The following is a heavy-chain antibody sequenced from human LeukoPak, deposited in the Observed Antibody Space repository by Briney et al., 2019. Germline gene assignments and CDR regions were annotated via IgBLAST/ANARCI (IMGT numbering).Heavy chain of an antibody. J-gene: IGHJ5*02. CDR3: ARRVYNSGSYSWFDP. CDR2: ISSSSSTI. V-gene: IGHV3-48*02. Sequence: GGSLRLSCAASGFTFSSYSMNWVRQAPGKGLEWVSYISSSSSTIYYADSVKGRFTIPRDNAKNSLYLQMNSLRDEDTAVYYCARRVYNSGSYSWFDPWGQGTLVTVSS. CDR1: GFTFSSYS. D-gene: IGHD1-26*01.